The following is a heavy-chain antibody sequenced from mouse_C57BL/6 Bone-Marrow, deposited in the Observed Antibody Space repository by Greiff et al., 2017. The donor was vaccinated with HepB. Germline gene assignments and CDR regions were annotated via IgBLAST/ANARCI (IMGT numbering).Heavy chain of an antibody. D-gene: IGHD1-1*01. CDR2: IDPETGGT. CDR3: TRDTTTVVHYYAMDY. J-gene: IGHJ4*01. CDR1: GYTFTDYE. Sequence: VQLQQSGAELVRPGASVTLSCKASGYTFTDYEMHWVKQTPVHGLEWIGAIDPETGGTAYNQKFKGKAILTADKSSSTAYMELRSLTSEDSAVYYCTRDTTTVVHYYAMDYWGQGTSVTVSS. V-gene: IGHV1-15*01.